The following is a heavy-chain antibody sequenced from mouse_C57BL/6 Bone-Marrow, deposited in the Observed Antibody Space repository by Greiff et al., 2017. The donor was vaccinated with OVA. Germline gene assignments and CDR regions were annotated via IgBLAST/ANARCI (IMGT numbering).Heavy chain of an antibody. CDR1: GYTFTSYW. CDR2: IDPSSGGT. V-gene: IGHV1-72*01. Sequence: QVQLQQPGAELVKPGASVKLSCKASGYTFTSYWMHWVKQRPGRGLEWIGRIDPSSGGTKYNEKFKSKATLTVDKSSSTAYMQLSSLTSEDSAVYYCAREGVTTVVADYWGQGTTLTVSA. J-gene: IGHJ2*01. D-gene: IGHD1-1*01. CDR3: AREGVTTVVADY.